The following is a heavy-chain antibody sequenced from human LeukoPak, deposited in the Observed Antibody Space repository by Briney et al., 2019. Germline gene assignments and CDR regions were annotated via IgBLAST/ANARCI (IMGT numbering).Heavy chain of an antibody. D-gene: IGHD3-22*01. Sequence: ASVKVSCKASGYTFTSYGISWVRQAPGQGLEWMGWISAYNGNTNYAQKLQGRVTMTTDTSTTTAYMELRSLRSDDTAVYYCAREPHYYDSSGYYGGPIDYCGQGTLVTVSS. CDR2: ISAYNGNT. J-gene: IGHJ4*02. CDR1: GYTFTSYG. CDR3: AREPHYYDSSGYYGGPIDY. V-gene: IGHV1-18*01.